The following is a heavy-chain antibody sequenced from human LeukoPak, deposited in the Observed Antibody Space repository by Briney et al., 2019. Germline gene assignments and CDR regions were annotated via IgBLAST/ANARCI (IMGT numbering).Heavy chain of an antibody. CDR1: GFTFSRYA. J-gene: IGHJ4*02. CDR3: ARGKSDSSGYDYTLDY. Sequence: GGSLRLSCAASGFTFSRYAIHWVRQAPGEGLEWVALFSYDGSTKHYAGSVKGRFTVSRDDSKNTLYLQMNSLRAEDTAVYYCARGKSDSSGYDYTLDYWGQGTLVTVSS. D-gene: IGHD5-12*01. CDR2: FSYDGSTK. V-gene: IGHV3-30*01.